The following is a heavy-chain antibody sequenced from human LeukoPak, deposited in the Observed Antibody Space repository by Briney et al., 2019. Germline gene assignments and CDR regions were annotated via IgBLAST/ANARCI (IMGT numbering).Heavy chain of an antibody. CDR1: GFTLGAM. D-gene: IGHD3-10*01. CDR3: AKYRWFGGSYDS. Sequence: PGGSLRLSCAASGFTLGAMSWLRQAPGKGLEWVSTIGDSGGRTYYADSVKGRFTISRDNSKNTLYLQMNSLRAEDSAVHYCAKYRWFGGSYDSWGQGTLVTVSS. J-gene: IGHJ4*02. CDR2: IGDSGGRT. V-gene: IGHV3-23*01.